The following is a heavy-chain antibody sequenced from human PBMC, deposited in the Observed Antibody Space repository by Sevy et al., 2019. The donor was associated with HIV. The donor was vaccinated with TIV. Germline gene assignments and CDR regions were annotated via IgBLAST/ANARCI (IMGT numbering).Heavy chain of an antibody. Sequence: GGSLRLSCAASGFTFSSYSMNWVRQAPGKGLEWVSSISSSSSYIYYADSVKGRFTISRDNAKNSRYLQMNSLRAEDTTVYYCARDSSAVAGPADYYFDYWGQGTLVTVSS. CDR2: ISSSSSYI. CDR3: ARDSSAVAGPADYYFDY. J-gene: IGHJ4*02. D-gene: IGHD6-19*01. CDR1: GFTFSSYS. V-gene: IGHV3-21*01.